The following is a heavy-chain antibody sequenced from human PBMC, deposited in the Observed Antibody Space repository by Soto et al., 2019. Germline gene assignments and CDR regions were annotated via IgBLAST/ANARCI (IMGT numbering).Heavy chain of an antibody. D-gene: IGHD6-13*01. CDR3: ARVRSSSWYNPYYFAY. J-gene: IGHJ4*02. CDR2: IYSGGST. Sequence: EVQLVETGGGLIQPGGSLRLSCAASGFTVSSNYMSWVRQAPGKGLEWVSVIYSGGSTYYADSVKGRFTISRDNSKNTLYLQMTSLRAEDTAVYYCARVRSSSWYNPYYFAYWGQGTLVTVSS. CDR1: GFTVSSNY. V-gene: IGHV3-53*02.